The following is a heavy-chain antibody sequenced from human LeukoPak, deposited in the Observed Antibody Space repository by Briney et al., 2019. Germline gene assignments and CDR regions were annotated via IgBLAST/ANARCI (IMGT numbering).Heavy chain of an antibody. CDR2: ISYDGSNK. Sequence: GGSLRLSCAASGFTFSSYAMHWVRQAPGKGLEWVAVISYDGSNKYYADSVKGRFTISRDNSKNTLYLQMNSLRAEDTAVYYCASFPPYSGSYYPFDYWGQGTLVTVSS. V-gene: IGHV3-30-3*01. CDR3: ASFPPYSGSYYPFDY. D-gene: IGHD1-26*01. J-gene: IGHJ4*02. CDR1: GFTFSSYA.